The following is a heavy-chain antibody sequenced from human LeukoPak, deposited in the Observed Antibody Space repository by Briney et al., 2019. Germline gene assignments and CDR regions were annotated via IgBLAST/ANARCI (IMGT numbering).Heavy chain of an antibody. J-gene: IGHJ4*02. Sequence: GASVKVSCKASGGTFSSYAISWVRQAPGQGLEWMGWINPNSGGTNYAQKFQGRVTMTRDTSISTAYMELSRLRSDDTAVYYCARPPRRFRYSSSTGPFDYWGQGTLVTVSS. D-gene: IGHD6-13*01. CDR2: INPNSGGT. V-gene: IGHV1-2*02. CDR1: GGTFSSYA. CDR3: ARPPRRFRYSSSTGPFDY.